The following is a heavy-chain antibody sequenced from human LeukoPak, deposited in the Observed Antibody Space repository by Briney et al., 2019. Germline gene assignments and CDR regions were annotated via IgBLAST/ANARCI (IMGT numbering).Heavy chain of an antibody. Sequence: PGGSLRLPCAASGFTFSSYSMNWVRQAPGKGLEWVSSISSSSSYIYYADSVKGRFTISRDNAKNSLYLRMNSLRAEDTAVYYCAREFRAATVNDYWGQGTLVTVSS. D-gene: IGHD6-13*01. CDR1: GFTFSSYS. J-gene: IGHJ4*02. V-gene: IGHV3-21*01. CDR2: ISSSSSYI. CDR3: AREFRAATVNDY.